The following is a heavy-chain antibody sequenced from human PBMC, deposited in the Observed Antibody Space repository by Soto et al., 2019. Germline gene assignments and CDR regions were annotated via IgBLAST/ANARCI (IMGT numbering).Heavy chain of an antibody. Sequence: EVQLEESGGGLVQPGGSLRLSCTASGVTFSSYSMVWVRQAPGKGLEWVSYISSSSSSIYYADSVKGRFTTSRDNAKKSTFLPMDRLGVEDTGVDFFARGLGFGAVARMDGLGQGTTVTVSS. J-gene: IGHJ6*02. D-gene: IGHD6-19*01. CDR1: GVTFSSYS. CDR3: ARGLGFGAVARMDG. CDR2: ISSSSSSI. V-gene: IGHV3-48*01.